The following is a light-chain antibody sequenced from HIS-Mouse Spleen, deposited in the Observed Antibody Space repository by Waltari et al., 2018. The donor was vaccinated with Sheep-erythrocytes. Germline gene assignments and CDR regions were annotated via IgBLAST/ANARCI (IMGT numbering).Light chain of an antibody. Sequence: QSVLTQPPSASGTPGQRVTISCSGSSSNIVRNYVYWYQQLPGTAPKLLIYRNNQRPAGVPERFSGAQAGTSPALASSGRRSEDEADYYCAAWDDSLSGNWVFGGGTTLTVL. CDR2: RNN. J-gene: IGLJ3*02. CDR1: SSNIVRNY. V-gene: IGLV1-47*01. CDR3: AAWDDSLSGNWV.